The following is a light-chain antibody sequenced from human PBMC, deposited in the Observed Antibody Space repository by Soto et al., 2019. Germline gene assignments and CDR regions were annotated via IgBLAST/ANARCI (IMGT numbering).Light chain of an antibody. CDR2: EVS. Sequence: QSALTQPASVSGSPGQSITISCTGTSGDVGGYNYVSWYQQHPGKAPKLMIYEVSNRPSGVSNRFSGSKSGNTASLTISGLQAEDEADYSCSSYTSSSTLYVVFGGGTKVTVL. CDR3: SSYTSSSTLYVV. CDR1: SGDVGGYNY. J-gene: IGLJ2*01. V-gene: IGLV2-14*01.